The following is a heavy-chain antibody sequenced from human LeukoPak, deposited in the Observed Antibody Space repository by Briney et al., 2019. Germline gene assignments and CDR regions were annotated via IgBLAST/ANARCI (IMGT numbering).Heavy chain of an antibody. Sequence: SGGSLRLSCTVSGFTVSSNSMSWVRQAPGKGLAWVSFIYSDNTHYSDSVKGRFTISRDNSKNTLYLQMNRLRAEYTDVYYCASLRDSSGYYYYYYYMDVWGKGTTVTVSS. CDR2: IYSDNT. CDR1: GFTVSSNS. CDR3: ASLRDSSGYYYYYYYMDV. D-gene: IGHD3-22*01. V-gene: IGHV3-53*01. J-gene: IGHJ6*03.